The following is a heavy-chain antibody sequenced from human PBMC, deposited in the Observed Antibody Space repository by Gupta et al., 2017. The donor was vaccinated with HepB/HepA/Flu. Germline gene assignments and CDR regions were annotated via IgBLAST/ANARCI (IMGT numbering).Heavy chain of an antibody. J-gene: IGHJ4*02. D-gene: IGHD3-9*01. CDR1: GYTFTGYY. V-gene: IGHV1-2*02. Sequence: QVQLVQSGADVKKPGASVKVSCKASGYTFTGYYMHWVRQAPGQGLEWMGWINPNSGVTNDAQKVQGRVTMTRDTASTTAYMELRRLRYEDTALYYGARNRGAGFYSGDYGGQGTMVTVS. CDR2: INPNSGVT. CDR3: ARNRGAGFYSGDY.